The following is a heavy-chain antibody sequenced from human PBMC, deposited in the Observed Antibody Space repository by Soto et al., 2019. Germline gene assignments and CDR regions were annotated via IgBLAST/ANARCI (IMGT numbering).Heavy chain of an antibody. V-gene: IGHV1-46*01. CDR3: TRPRRDGYNYGFDY. CDR1: GYSFTSYY. CDR2: INPGSGSP. J-gene: IGHJ4*02. D-gene: IGHD5-12*01. Sequence: ASVEVSCKASGYSFTSYYMHWVLQAPGQGLEWMGIINPGSGSPSYAQKFQGRVTMTRDTSTSTVYMELSSLRSEDTAVYYCTRPRRDGYNYGFDYWGQGTLVTVSS.